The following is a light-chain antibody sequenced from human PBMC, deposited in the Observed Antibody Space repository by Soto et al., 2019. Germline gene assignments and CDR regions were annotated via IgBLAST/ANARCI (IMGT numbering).Light chain of an antibody. Sequence: EIVLTQSPGTLSLSPGERATLSCRASQSVSSSYLAWYQHKPGQAPRLPIYGAFSSATGIPDRFIGSGSGTAFTLTISRLEPEDFEVYYCQQYCSLPYTIGQGTKLDSK. CDR1: QSVSSSY. V-gene: IGKV3-20*01. CDR2: GAF. CDR3: QQYCSLPYT. J-gene: IGKJ2*01.